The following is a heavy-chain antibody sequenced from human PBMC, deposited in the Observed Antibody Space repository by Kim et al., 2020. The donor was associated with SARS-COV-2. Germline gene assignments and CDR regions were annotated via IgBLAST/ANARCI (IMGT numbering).Heavy chain of an antibody. V-gene: IGHV1-8*01. CDR1: GYTFTSYD. J-gene: IGHJ6*02. CDR2: MNPNSGNT. CDR3: ARGDGSLYGDYGMDYYYGMDV. Sequence: ASVKVSCKASGYTFTSYDINWVRQATGQGLEWMGWMNPNSGNTGYAQKFQGRVTMTRNTSISTAYMELSSLRSEDTAVYYCARGDGSLYGDYGMDYYYGMDVWGQGTTVTVSS. D-gene: IGHD4-17*01.